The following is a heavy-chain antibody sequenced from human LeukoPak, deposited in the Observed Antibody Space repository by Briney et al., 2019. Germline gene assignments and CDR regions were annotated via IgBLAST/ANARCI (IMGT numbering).Heavy chain of an antibody. CDR2: IYPGDSDT. V-gene: IGHV5-51*01. CDR1: GYSFTSYW. Sequence: GESLKISCKGSGYSFTSYWVGWVRQMPGKGLGWMGIIYPGDSDTRYSPSFQGQVTISADKSISTAYLQWSSLKASDTAMYYCARQRGSSWPFDAFDIWGQGTMVTVSS. CDR3: ARQRGSSWPFDAFDI. D-gene: IGHD6-13*01. J-gene: IGHJ3*02.